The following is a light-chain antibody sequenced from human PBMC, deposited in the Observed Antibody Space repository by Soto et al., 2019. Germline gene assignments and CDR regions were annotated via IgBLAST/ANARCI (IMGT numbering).Light chain of an antibody. Sequence: EIVLTQSPGTLSLSPGERATLSCRASQSVSSSYLAWYQQKPGQAPRLLLYGASSRATGIPDRFSGSGSGTDFTLTINRLETEEFAVYYCQQYGSSPGTFGQGTKVEIK. J-gene: IGKJ1*01. V-gene: IGKV3-20*01. CDR1: QSVSSSY. CDR2: GAS. CDR3: QQYGSSPGT.